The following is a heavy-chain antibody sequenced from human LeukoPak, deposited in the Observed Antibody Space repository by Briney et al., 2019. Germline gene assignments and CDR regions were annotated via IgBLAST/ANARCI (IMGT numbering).Heavy chain of an antibody. Sequence: GGSLRLSCAASGFTFSSYAMNWVRQAPGKGLEWVSGISGSGDNTYYADSVKGRFTISRDNSKNTLFLQMNSLRAEDAAVYYCAKVRSGDIAAALNYWGQGTLVPVSS. D-gene: IGHD6-13*01. CDR2: ISGSGDNT. CDR1: GFTFSSYA. J-gene: IGHJ4*02. CDR3: AKVRSGDIAAALNY. V-gene: IGHV3-23*01.